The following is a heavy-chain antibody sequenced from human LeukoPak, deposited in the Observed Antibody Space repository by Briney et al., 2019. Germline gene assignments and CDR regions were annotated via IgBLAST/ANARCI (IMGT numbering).Heavy chain of an antibody. CDR3: AREINGFWSGYYIHHLFDY. V-gene: IGHV3-30-3*01. CDR1: GFSFSTYT. J-gene: IGHJ4*02. D-gene: IGHD3-3*01. Sequence: GGSLRLSCAASGFSFSTYTMHWVRQAPGKGLEWVAIISSDGSNKYYADSVKGRFTISRDNSKNTLYLQMNSLRAEGTAVYYCAREINGFWSGYYIHHLFDYWGQGTLVTVSS. CDR2: ISSDGSNK.